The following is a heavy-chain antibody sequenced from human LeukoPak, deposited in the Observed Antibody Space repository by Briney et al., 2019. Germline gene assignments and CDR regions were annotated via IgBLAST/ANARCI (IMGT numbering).Heavy chain of an antibody. CDR1: GYTFTGHY. D-gene: IGHD4-4*01. CDR2: IKPDNGGS. V-gene: IGHV1-2*02. J-gene: IGHJ4*02. CDR3: ATGDDYSNYGYYFDY. Sequence: ASVKVSCKASGYTFTGHYIHWVRQAPGQGLQWMGWIKPDNGGSNSAQNFQGRVTMTSDTSITTAYMELRSLRSDDTAVYYCATGDDYSNYGYYFDYWGQGTLVTVSS.